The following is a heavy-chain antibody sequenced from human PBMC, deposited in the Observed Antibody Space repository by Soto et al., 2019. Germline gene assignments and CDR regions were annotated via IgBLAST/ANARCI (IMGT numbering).Heavy chain of an antibody. Sequence: QVQLVQSGAEVKKPGASVKVSCKASGYTFTSYGISWVRQAPGQGLEWMGWISAYNGNTNYAQKFQGRVTITADKSTSTAYMELSSLRSEDTAVYYCARNRLYYYGSGSYKNYYYYGMDVWGQGTTVTVSS. J-gene: IGHJ6*02. CDR3: ARNRLYYYGSGSYKNYYYYGMDV. CDR1: GYTFTSYG. V-gene: IGHV1-18*01. D-gene: IGHD3-10*01. CDR2: ISAYNGNT.